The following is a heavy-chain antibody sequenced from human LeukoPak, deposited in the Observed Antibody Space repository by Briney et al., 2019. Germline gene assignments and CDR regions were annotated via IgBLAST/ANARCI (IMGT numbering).Heavy chain of an antibody. CDR3: ARGPTTVTTTDFDY. J-gene: IGHJ4*02. Sequence: GASVKLSCKASDYTFTRYGISWVRRAPGQGLEWMGWINDYHGNTNYAQKLQGRVTMTTDTSTSTAYMELRSLRSDDTAVYYCARGPTTVTTTDFDYWGQGTLVTVSS. V-gene: IGHV1-18*01. CDR2: INDYHGNT. CDR1: DYTFTRYG. D-gene: IGHD4-17*01.